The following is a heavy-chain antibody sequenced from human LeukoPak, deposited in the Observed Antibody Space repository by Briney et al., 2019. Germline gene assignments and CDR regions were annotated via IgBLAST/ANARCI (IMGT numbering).Heavy chain of an antibody. CDR2: FYHSGSA. CDR3: ARVRHLWLRAFDY. D-gene: IGHD5-18*01. V-gene: IGHV4-30-2*01. Sequence: SQTLSLTCTVSGGSISSGGYSWSWIRQPPGKGLEWIAFFYHSGSAYYNPSLKSRLAISVDRSKNQFSLKLSSVTAADTAVYYCARVRHLWLRAFDYWGQGTLVTVSS. J-gene: IGHJ4*02. CDR1: GGSISSGGYS.